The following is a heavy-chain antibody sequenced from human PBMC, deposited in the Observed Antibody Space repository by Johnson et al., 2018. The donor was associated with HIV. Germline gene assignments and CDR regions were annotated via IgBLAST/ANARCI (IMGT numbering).Heavy chain of an antibody. CDR2: VWSDGINK. Sequence: VQLVESGGGLVQPGGSLRLSCAASGFTVSGNYMNWVRQAPGKGLEWVAVVWSDGINKYYADSVRGRFTISRDNSKNSLYLQMNSLRSEDTAVYYCAKDRRDVYTSLGAFDIWGQGTLVTVSS. CDR1: GFTVSGNY. J-gene: IGHJ3*02. D-gene: IGHD5-24*01. CDR3: AKDRRDVYTSLGAFDI. V-gene: IGHV3-33*06.